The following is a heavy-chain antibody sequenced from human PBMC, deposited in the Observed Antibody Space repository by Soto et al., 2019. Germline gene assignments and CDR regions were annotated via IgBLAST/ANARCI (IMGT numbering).Heavy chain of an antibody. V-gene: IGHV4-34*01. J-gene: IGHJ4*02. Sequence: QVQLQQWGAGLLKPSETLSLTCAVYGGSFSGYYWSWIRQPPGKGLEWIGEINHSGSTNYNPSLKSLVHISVDTSQNRCSLTLRSVTAADTAVYYCASTFYHFDYWGQGTLVTGSS. CDR2: INHSGST. CDR3: ASTFYHFDY. D-gene: IGHD3-16*01. CDR1: GGSFSGYY.